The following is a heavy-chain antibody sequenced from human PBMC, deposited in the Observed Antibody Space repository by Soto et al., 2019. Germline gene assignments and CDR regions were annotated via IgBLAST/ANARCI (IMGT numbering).Heavy chain of an antibody. CDR3: ARVRFLEWLLSVDAFDI. D-gene: IGHD3-3*01. J-gene: IGHJ3*02. CDR1: GYTFTSYA. CDR2: INAGNGNT. Sequence: ASVKVSCKATGYTFTSYAMHWVRQAPGQRLEWMGWINAGNGNTKYSQKFQGRVTITRDTSASTAYMELSSLRSEDTAVYYCARVRFLEWLLSVDAFDIWGPGTMVTVSS. V-gene: IGHV1-3*01.